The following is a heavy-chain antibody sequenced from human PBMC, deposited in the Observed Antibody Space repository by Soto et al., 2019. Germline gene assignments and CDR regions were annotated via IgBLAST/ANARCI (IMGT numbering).Heavy chain of an antibody. Sequence: VGSLRLSCAASGFTFSSYSMNWVRQAPGKGLEWVSSISSSSSYIYYADSVKGRFTISRDNAKNSLYLQMNSLRAEDTAVYYCASSVRTYCSGGSCSQLPDYWGQGTLVTVSS. CDR2: ISSSSSYI. D-gene: IGHD2-15*01. CDR3: ASSVRTYCSGGSCSQLPDY. J-gene: IGHJ4*02. V-gene: IGHV3-21*01. CDR1: GFTFSSYS.